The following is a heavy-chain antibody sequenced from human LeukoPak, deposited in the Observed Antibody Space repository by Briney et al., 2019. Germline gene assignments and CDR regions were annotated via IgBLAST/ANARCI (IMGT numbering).Heavy chain of an antibody. Sequence: GGSLRLSCAASGFTFSSYSMNWVRQAPGKGLEWVSYISSSSSTIYYADSVKGRFTISRDNAKNSLYLQMNSLRDEDTAVYYCARGRYYYGSGILRDGYYFDYWGQGTLVTVSS. D-gene: IGHD3-10*01. J-gene: IGHJ4*02. CDR2: ISSSSSTI. CDR3: ARGRYYYGSGILRDGYYFDY. CDR1: GFTFSSYS. V-gene: IGHV3-48*02.